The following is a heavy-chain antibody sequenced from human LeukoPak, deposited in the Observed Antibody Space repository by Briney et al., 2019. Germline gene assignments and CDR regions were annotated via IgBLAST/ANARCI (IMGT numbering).Heavy chain of an antibody. CDR1: GYTFTSYW. J-gene: IGHJ6*02. Sequence: GESLKISCKGSGYTFTSYWISWVRLKPGKGLEWMGRIDPSDSYTNYSPSFQGHVTISGDKSISTAYLQWSSLRASDTAIYYCARHRDTIPADYYYGMDVWGQGATVTVSS. CDR2: IDPSDSYT. CDR3: ARHRDTIPADYYYGMDV. D-gene: IGHD5-18*01. V-gene: IGHV5-10-1*01.